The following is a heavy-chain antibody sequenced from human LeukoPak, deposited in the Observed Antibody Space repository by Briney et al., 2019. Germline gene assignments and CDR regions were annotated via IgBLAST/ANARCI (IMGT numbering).Heavy chain of an antibody. V-gene: IGHV3-7*03. CDR1: GFTFSSYW. D-gene: IGHD3-22*01. CDR3: AKTPVVVRGTFDY. J-gene: IGHJ4*02. CDR2: IKQDGSEK. Sequence: PGGSLRLSCAASGFTFSSYWMSWVRQAPGKGLEWVANIKQDGSEKYYVDSVKGRFTISRDNAKNSLYLQMNSLRAEDTAVYYCAKTPVVVRGTFDYWGQGTLVTVSS.